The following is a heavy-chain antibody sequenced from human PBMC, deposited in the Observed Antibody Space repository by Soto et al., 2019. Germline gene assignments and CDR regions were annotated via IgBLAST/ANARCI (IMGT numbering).Heavy chain of an antibody. J-gene: IGHJ3*02. V-gene: IGHV4-4*02. CDR2: IYHSGST. D-gene: IGHD1-26*01. CDR1: SGSISSSKC. Sequence: SETLYLTCAGSSGSISSSKCWGWVRQTTGKGLEWIGEIYHSGSTNYNPSLKSRVTISVDKSKNQFSLKLSSVTAADTAVYYCARYTSYAFDIWGQGTMVTVSS. CDR3: ARYTSYAFDI.